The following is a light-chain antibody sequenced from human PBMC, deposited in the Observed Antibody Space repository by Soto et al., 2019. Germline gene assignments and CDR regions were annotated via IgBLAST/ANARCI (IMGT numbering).Light chain of an antibody. J-gene: IGKJ4*01. CDR3: HQYGSSPLT. CDR1: QSVSSNY. CDR2: GAS. Sequence: EIVLTQSPGTLSLSPGERATLSCRASQSVSSNYLAWYQQKPGQAPRLLIYGASSRATGIPDRFSGSGSGTDFTLTISRLESEDFAVYHCHQYGSSPLTFGGGTKVEI. V-gene: IGKV3-20*01.